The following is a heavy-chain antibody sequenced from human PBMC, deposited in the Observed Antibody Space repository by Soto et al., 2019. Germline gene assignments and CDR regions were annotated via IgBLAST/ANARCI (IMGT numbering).Heavy chain of an antibody. CDR1: GGSISSYY. J-gene: IGHJ4*02. Sequence: SETLSLTCTVSGGSISSYYWSWIRQPPGKGLEWIGYIYYSGSTNYNPSLKSRVTISVDTSKNQFSLKLSSVTAADTAVYYCARRHKREKGLSSSWSFDYWGQGTLVTVSS. CDR3: ARRHKREKGLSSSWSFDY. V-gene: IGHV4-59*01. D-gene: IGHD6-13*01. CDR2: IYYSGST.